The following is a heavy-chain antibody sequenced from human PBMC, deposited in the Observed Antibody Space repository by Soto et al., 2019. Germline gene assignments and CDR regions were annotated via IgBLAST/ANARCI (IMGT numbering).Heavy chain of an antibody. CDR3: ARDLYTAMVTGQGY. CDR2: ISGGGSNT. CDR1: GFSFSNYA. J-gene: IGHJ4*02. D-gene: IGHD5-18*01. Sequence: GSLRLSCAASGFSFSNYAMTWVRQAPGKGLEWVSAISGGGSNTFYADSVKGRFTISRDNSKNTLYLQMNSLRAEDTAVYYCARDLYTAMVTGQGYWGQGXLVTVYS. V-gene: IGHV3-23*01.